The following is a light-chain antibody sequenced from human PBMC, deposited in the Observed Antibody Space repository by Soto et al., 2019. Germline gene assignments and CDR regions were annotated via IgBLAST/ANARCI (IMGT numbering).Light chain of an antibody. Sequence: DIQMTQSPSTLSASVGDRVSITCRASQTINNSMAWYQQTPGQAPKLLCYKASNLETGVPSRFSGSGSGTEFTLTISSLQPDDFATYYCQQYSSYPSLTFGGGTKVDIK. CDR2: KAS. J-gene: IGKJ4*01. V-gene: IGKV1-5*03. CDR1: QTINNS. CDR3: QQYSSYPSLT.